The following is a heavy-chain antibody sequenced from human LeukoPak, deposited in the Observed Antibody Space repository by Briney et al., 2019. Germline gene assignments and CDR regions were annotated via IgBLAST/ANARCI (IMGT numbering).Heavy chain of an antibody. Sequence: PSETLSLTCTVSGDSISSGFYYWSWIRQPAGKGLEWIGRIFTSGSTNYNPSLKSRVTISVDTSKNQFSLKLSSVTAADTAVYYCASTYGGFGEHDFDYWGQGTLVTVSS. CDR1: GDSISSGFYY. J-gene: IGHJ4*02. CDR3: ASTYGGFGEHDFDY. CDR2: IFTSGST. D-gene: IGHD3-10*01. V-gene: IGHV4-61*02.